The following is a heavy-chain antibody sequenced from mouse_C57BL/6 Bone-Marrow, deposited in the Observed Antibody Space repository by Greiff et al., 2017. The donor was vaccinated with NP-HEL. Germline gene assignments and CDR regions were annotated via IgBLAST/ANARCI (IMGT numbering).Heavy chain of an antibody. Sequence: EVKLVESEGGLVQPGSSMKLSCTASGFTFSDYYIAWVRQVPEKGLEWVANINYDGSSTYYLDSLKSRFIISRDNAKNILYLQMSSLKSEDTATYYCARDRGTGVDYWGQGTTLTVSS. J-gene: IGHJ2*01. CDR3: ARDRGTGVDY. V-gene: IGHV5-16*01. CDR1: GFTFSDYY. CDR2: INYDGSST. D-gene: IGHD4-1*01.